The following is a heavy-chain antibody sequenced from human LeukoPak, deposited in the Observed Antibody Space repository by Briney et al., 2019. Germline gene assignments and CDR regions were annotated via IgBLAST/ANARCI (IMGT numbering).Heavy chain of an antibody. CDR2: IYYRGST. Sequence: SETLSLTCAVYGGSFSGYYWGWIRQPPGKGLEWIGSIYYRGSTHYNPSLKSRVTISVDTSKNQFSLNLSSATAADTAVYYCARYILGTMSDYWGQGTLVTVSS. CDR3: ARYILGTMSDY. D-gene: IGHD1-26*01. V-gene: IGHV4-34*01. J-gene: IGHJ4*02. CDR1: GGSFSGYY.